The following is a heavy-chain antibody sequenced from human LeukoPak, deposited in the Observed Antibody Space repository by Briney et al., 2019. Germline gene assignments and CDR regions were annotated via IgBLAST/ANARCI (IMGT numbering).Heavy chain of an antibody. J-gene: IGHJ5*02. CDR2: INPNSGGT. V-gene: IGHV1-2*02. Sequence: ASVKVSCKASGYTFTSYDINWVRQATGQGLEWMGWINPNSGGTNYAQKFQGRVTMTRDTSISTAYMELSRLRSDDTAVYYCARGGSCSRYFDWFTTQSNWFDPWGQGTLVTVSS. CDR1: GYTFTSYD. D-gene: IGHD3-9*01. CDR3: ARGGSCSRYFDWFTTQSNWFDP.